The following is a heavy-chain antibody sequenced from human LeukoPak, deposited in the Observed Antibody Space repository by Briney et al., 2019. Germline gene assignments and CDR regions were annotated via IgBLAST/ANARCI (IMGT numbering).Heavy chain of an antibody. CDR2: ISDSSSLT. CDR1: GFTFSSFG. CDR3: AKVIRGGYGMDV. D-gene: IGHD3-10*01. Sequence: GGSLRLSCAASGFTFSSFGMNWVRQAPGKGLEGVSYISDSSSLTDYADSVKGRFTISRDNAKNSLSLQLNSLRDEDTAVYFCAKVIRGGYGMDVWGQGTTVTVSS. V-gene: IGHV3-48*02. J-gene: IGHJ6*02.